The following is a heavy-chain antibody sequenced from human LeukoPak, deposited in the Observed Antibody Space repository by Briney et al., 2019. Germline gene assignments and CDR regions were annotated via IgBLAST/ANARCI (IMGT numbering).Heavy chain of an antibody. CDR1: GFTFSSYW. D-gene: IGHD5-18*01. J-gene: IGHJ4*02. V-gene: IGHV3-7*01. Sequence: GGSLRLSCAASGFTFSSYWMSWVRQAPGKGLEWVANIKQDGSEKYYVDSVKGRFTISRDNAKNSLYLQMNSLRAEDTAVYYCARDGGGSGLQLWFFDYWGQGTLVTVSS. CDR2: IKQDGSEK. CDR3: ARDGGGSGLQLWFFDY.